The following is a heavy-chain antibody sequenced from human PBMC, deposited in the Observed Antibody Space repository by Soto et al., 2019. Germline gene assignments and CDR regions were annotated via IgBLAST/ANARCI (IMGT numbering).Heavy chain of an antibody. CDR1: GFTVSSNY. CDR2: IYNDGTT. CDR3: ARDRILTGYHGIIYYMDV. Sequence: GGSLRLSCAASGFTVSSNYMSWFRQAPGKALEWVSVIYNDGTTTYADSVKGRFTISRDNSKNTLYLRMHSLRDEDTAVYYCARDRILTGYHGIIYYMDVWGKGTTVTVSS. V-gene: IGHV3-66*01. D-gene: IGHD3-9*01. J-gene: IGHJ6*03.